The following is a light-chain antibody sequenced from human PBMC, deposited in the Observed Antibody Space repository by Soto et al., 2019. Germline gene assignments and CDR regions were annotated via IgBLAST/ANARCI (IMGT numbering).Light chain of an antibody. CDR2: DVN. CDR1: SSDIGAFDL. J-gene: IGLJ1*01. CDR3: SSYTITSPRL. V-gene: IGLV2-14*01. Sequence: QSALTQPASVSGSPGQSITISCTGTSSDIGAFDLVSWYQQQPGKAPKVMIYDVNIRPSGVSSRFSGSKSGNTASLAISGLQAEDEADYYCSSYTITSPRLFGTGTKLTVL.